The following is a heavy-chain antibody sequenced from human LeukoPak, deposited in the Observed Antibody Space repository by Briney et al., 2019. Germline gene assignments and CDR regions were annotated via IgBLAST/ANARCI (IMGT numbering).Heavy chain of an antibody. CDR1: GGSISSSSYY. CDR2: IYYSGST. J-gene: IGHJ4*02. CDR3: ARGRPYFDY. Sequence: SETLSLTCTVSGGSISSSSYYWGWIRQPPGKGLEWIGSIYYSGSTYYNPSLKIRVTISLDTSKNQFSLKLSSVTAADTAVYYCARGRPYFDYWGQGTLVTVSS. V-gene: IGHV4-39*07.